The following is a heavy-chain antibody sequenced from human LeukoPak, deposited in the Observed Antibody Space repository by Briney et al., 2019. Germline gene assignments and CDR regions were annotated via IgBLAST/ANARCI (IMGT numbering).Heavy chain of an antibody. V-gene: IGHV3-9*01. CDR3: ARNGLYYGSGSYTRNDY. Sequence: PGGSLRLSCAASGFTFDDYAMHWVRQAPGKGLEWVSGISWNSGYIGYEDSVKGRFTISRDNAKNSLYLQMNSLRAEDTALYYCARNGLYYGSGSYTRNDYWGQGTLVTVSS. D-gene: IGHD3-10*01. CDR2: ISWNSGYI. CDR1: GFTFDDYA. J-gene: IGHJ4*02.